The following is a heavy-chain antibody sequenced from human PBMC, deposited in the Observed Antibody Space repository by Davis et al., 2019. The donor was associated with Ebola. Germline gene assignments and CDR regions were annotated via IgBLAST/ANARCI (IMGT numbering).Heavy chain of an antibody. CDR2: IYYSGST. D-gene: IGHD3-9*01. J-gene: IGHJ6*02. Sequence: PSETLSLTCTVSGGSISSYYWSWIRQPPGKGLEWIGYIYYSGSTNYNPSLKSRVTISVDTSKNQFSLKLSSVTAADTAVYYCARDRYDILSNYPFMDVWGQGTTVTVSS. V-gene: IGHV4-59*01. CDR3: ARDRYDILSNYPFMDV. CDR1: GGSISSYY.